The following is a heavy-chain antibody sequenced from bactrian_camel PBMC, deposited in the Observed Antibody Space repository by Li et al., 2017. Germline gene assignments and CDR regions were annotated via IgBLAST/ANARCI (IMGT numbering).Heavy chain of an antibody. CDR1: EYTFC. J-gene: IGHJ4*01. D-gene: IGHD7*01. CDR2: MYDTYGPT. Sequence: VQLVESGGGSVQAGGSLRLSCAASEYTFCMGWFRQRPGKGRELVATMYDTYGPTRYADSLKGRVIISRDNAKNTVYLQLNSLKTEDMAMYYCASAPGGAHNYWGQGTQVTVS. CDR3: ASAPGGAHNY. V-gene: IGHV3S44*01.